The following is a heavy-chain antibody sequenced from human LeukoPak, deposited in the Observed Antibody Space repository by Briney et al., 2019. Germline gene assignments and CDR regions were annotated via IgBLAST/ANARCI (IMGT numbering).Heavy chain of an antibody. V-gene: IGHV3-66*01. J-gene: IGHJ4*02. Sequence: GGSLRLSCAASGFTVGTNYMSWVRQAPGKGLEWVSVIYSGDTTFYADSVRGKFTISRDNSKNTLYLQMNSLRAEDTAVYYCASILRSSSGYYFDYWGRGTLVTVSS. CDR3: ASILRSSSGYYFDY. D-gene: IGHD3-10*01. CDR2: IYSGDTT. CDR1: GFTVGTNY.